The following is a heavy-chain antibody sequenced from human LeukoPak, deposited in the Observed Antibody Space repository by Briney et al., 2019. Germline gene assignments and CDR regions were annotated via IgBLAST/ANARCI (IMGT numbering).Heavy chain of an antibody. D-gene: IGHD3-22*01. J-gene: IGHJ3*01. CDR3: ARSIVVVINDAFDV. V-gene: IGHV4-34*01. CDR2: INHSGST. Sequence: PSETLSLTCAVYSGSFSGYYWSWIRQPPGKGLEWIGEINHSGSTNYNPPLKSRVTISVDTSKNQFSLKLSSVTAADTAVYYCARSIVVVINDAFDVWGQGTVVTVSS. CDR1: SGSFSGYY.